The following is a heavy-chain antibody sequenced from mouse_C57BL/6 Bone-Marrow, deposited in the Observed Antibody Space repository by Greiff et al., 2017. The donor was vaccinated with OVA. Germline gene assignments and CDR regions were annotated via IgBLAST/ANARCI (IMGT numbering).Heavy chain of an antibody. CDR2: ISSGSSTI. Sequence: EVKLVESGGGLVKPGGSLKLSCAASGFTFSDYGMHWVRQAPEKGLEWVAYISSGSSTIYYADTVKGRFTISRDNAKNTLFLQMTSLRSEDTAMYYCARGDLTGTRVLNSFDYWGQGTTLTVSS. J-gene: IGHJ2*01. V-gene: IGHV5-17*01. D-gene: IGHD4-1*01. CDR3: ARGDLTGTRVLNSFDY. CDR1: GFTFSDYG.